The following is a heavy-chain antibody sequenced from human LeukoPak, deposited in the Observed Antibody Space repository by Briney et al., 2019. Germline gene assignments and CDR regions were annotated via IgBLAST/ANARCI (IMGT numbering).Heavy chain of an antibody. J-gene: IGHJ4*03. V-gene: IGHV4-34*01. CDR2: IDHRGDT. CDR1: GGSFSRHY. CDR3: ARGAKISETGYFDY. Sequence: SETLSLTCAVYGGSFSRHYWSWIRQSPGKGLEWIAEIDHRGDTNYNPSVKSRVTISVDTSKNQFSLKVRSLSAADTAVYYCARGAKISETGYFDYWVQGTPVTVSS. D-gene: IGHD1-26*01.